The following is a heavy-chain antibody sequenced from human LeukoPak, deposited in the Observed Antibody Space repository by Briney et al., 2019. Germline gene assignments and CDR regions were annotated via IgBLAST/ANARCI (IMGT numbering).Heavy chain of an antibody. CDR1: GGSFSGYY. V-gene: IGHV4-34*01. CDR3: ARETTTVTTSGMDV. CDR2: INHSGST. D-gene: IGHD4-17*01. Sequence: SETLSLTCAVYGGSFSGYYWSWIRQPPGKGLEWIGEINHSGSTNYNPSLKSRVTISVDTSKNQFSLKLSSVTAADTAVYYCARETTTVTTSGMDVWGQGTMVTVSS. J-gene: IGHJ6*02.